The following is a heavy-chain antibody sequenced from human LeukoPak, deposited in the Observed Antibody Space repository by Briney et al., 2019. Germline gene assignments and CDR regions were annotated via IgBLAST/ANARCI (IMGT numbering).Heavy chain of an antibody. J-gene: IGHJ4*02. CDR2: IYSGGST. D-gene: IGHD5-18*01. CDR3: ARGGYSYGYGEYYFDY. V-gene: IGHV3-53*01. Sequence: GSLRLSCAASGFTVSSNYMSWVRQAPGKGLEWVSAIYSGGSTYYADSVKGRFTITRDNSKNTLYLQMNSLRAEDTAVYYCARGGYSYGYGEYYFDYWGQGTLVTVSS. CDR1: GFTVSSNY.